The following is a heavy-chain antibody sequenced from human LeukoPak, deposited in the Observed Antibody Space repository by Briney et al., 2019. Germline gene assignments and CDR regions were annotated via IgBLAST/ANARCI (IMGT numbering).Heavy chain of an antibody. Sequence: GASVKVSCKASGYTFTSYYMHWVRQAPGQGLEWMGIINPSGGSTSYAQKFQGRVTMTRDMSTSTVYMELSSLRSEDTAVYYCARVPRARGATQYYFDYWGQGTLVTVSS. CDR3: ARVPRARGATQYYFDY. J-gene: IGHJ4*02. CDR1: GYTFTSYY. D-gene: IGHD1-26*01. V-gene: IGHV1-46*01. CDR2: INPSGGST.